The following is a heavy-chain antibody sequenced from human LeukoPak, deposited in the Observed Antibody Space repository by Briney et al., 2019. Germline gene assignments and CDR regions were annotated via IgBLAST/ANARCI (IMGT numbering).Heavy chain of an antibody. CDR2: INTNTGNP. J-gene: IGHJ5*02. CDR3: ARDSFTMVRGVPNWFDP. V-gene: IGHV7-4-1*02. Sequence: ASVKVSCKASGYTFTSYAMNWVRQAPGQGLEWMGWINTNTGNPTYAQGFTGRFVFSLDTSVSTAYLQISSLKAEDTAVYYCARDSFTMVRGVPNWFDPWGQGTLVTVSS. CDR1: GYTFTSYA. D-gene: IGHD3-10*01.